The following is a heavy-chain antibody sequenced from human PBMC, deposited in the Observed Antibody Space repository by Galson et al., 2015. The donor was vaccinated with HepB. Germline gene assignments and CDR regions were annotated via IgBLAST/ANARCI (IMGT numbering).Heavy chain of an antibody. D-gene: IGHD6-13*01. J-gene: IGHJ4*02. V-gene: IGHV3-21*01. CDR2: ISGGSGYI. CDR1: GFTFSTYA. CDR3: ASPSAEFSTWYYFDH. Sequence: SLRLSCAASGFTFSTYAMNWVRQAPGKGLEWVASISGGSGYIYYADSVKGRFTISRDNAKNSLYLQTNSLRVEDTAIYYCASPSAEFSTWYYFDHWGQGTLVTVSS.